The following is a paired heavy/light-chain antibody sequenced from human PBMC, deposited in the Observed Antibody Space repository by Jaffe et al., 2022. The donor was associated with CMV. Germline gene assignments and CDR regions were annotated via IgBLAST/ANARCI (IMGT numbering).Heavy chain of an antibody. V-gene: IGHV4-34*02. CDR1: GESFSDYS. CDR3: ARGRHKPPSRNMVRGRLEDSPGSYYLDV. D-gene: IGHD3-10*01. CDR2: TRHSGSS. J-gene: IGHJ6*03. Sequence: QVQLQQWGAGLLKPSETLFLTCAVYGESFSDYSWSWIRQSPDKGLEWIGETRHSGSSTDNPSLRGRVAISADTSKSQFSLKLTSVTAADTAVYFCARGRHKPPSRNMVRGRLEDSPGSYYLDVWGKGTTVTVSS.
Light chain of an antibody. CDR2: DVS. Sequence: EVVLTQSPVTLSLSPGERATLSCRASQTIRRSLAWYQQKPGQAPRLLIYDVSNRATGIPARFSGSGSGTGFTLTISSLEPEDFAVYYCQQGVDWPPITFGQGTRLEI. J-gene: IGKJ5*01. CDR3: QQGVDWPPIT. V-gene: IGKV3-11*01. CDR1: QTIRRS.